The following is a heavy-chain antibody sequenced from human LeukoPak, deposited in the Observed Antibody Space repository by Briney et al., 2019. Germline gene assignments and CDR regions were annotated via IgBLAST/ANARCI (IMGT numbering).Heavy chain of an antibody. CDR3: ARGSAKIPAAMITNWFDP. D-gene: IGHD2-2*01. CDR2: INPNSGGT. V-gene: IGHV1-2*04. Sequence: ASVNVSCKASGYTFTGYYMHWVRQAPGQGLEWMGRINPNSGGTNYAQKFQGWVTMTRDTSISTAYMELSRLRSDDTAVYYCARGSAKIPAAMITNWFDPWGQGTLVTVSS. CDR1: GYTFTGYY. J-gene: IGHJ5*02.